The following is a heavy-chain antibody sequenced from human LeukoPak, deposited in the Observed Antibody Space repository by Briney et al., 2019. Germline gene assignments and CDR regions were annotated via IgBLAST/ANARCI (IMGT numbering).Heavy chain of an antibody. J-gene: IGHJ6*02. Sequence: GGSLRLSCAASGFTFSSFWMHWVRQAPGKGLVWVSRVHSDGSPTSYADSVKGRFTISRDNAKNSLYLQMNSLRAEDTAVYYCARDNYYGMDVWGQGTTVTVSS. CDR2: VHSDGSPT. CDR1: GFTFSSFW. V-gene: IGHV3-74*01. CDR3: ARDNYYGMDV.